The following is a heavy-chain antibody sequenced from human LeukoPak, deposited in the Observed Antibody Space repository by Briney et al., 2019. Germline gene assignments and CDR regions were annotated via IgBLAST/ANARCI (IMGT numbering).Heavy chain of an antibody. CDR3: AGEVRSVAGGKRFDP. CDR2: INQDGSEK. CDR1: GFTFGNYW. J-gene: IGHJ5*02. V-gene: IGHV3-7*01. D-gene: IGHD3-16*01. Sequence: GGSLRLSCSASGFTFGNYWMSWVRQTPGKGLELVANINQDGSEKYYVDSVKGRFTMSRDNAENSLHLQMNSLGDEDRAVYYCAGEVRSVAGGKRFDPWGQETLVTVSS.